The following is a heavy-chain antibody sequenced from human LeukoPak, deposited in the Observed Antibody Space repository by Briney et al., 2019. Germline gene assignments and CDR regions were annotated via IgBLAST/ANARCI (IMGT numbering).Heavy chain of an antibody. CDR2: ISDSSTYI. CDR3: ARDPQYLFDSSGFDY. V-gene: IGHV3-21*01. J-gene: IGHJ4*02. Sequence: SGGSLRLSCAASGFTFSTFSLHWVRQAPGKGLEWVSSISDSSTYIYYADSVKGRFTISRDDASSSLYLQMNSLRVEDTAVYFCARDPQYLFDSSGFDYWGQGSLVAVSS. D-gene: IGHD3-22*01. CDR1: GFTFSTFS.